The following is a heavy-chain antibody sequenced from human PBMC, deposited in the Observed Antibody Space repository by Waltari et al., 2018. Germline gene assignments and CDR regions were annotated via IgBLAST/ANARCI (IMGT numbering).Heavy chain of an antibody. Sequence: EVQLVESGGGLVQPGGSLRLPWAGSGFTFGRFWMSWVRQAPGKRLEWVANIKEDGNEKYYVDSVMGRFTISRDNAKNSLHLQMNSLRADDTAVYYCARGPYWGQGTLVTVSS. CDR2: IKEDGNEK. V-gene: IGHV3-7*04. CDR1: GFTFGRFW. CDR3: ARGPY. J-gene: IGHJ4*02.